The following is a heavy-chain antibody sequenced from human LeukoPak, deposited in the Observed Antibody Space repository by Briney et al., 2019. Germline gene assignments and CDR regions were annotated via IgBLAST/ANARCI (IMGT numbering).Heavy chain of an antibody. Sequence: ASVKVSCKVSEYTLTELSMHWVRQAPGKGLGWMGGFDPEDGETIYAQKFQGRVTMTEDTSTDTAYMELSSRRSEDTAVYYCATSVVVPAATYYYYYGMDVWAKGPRSPSP. CDR1: EYTLTELS. V-gene: IGHV1-24*01. J-gene: IGHJ6*02. D-gene: IGHD2-2*01. CDR2: FDPEDGET. CDR3: ATSVVVPAATYYYYYGMDV.